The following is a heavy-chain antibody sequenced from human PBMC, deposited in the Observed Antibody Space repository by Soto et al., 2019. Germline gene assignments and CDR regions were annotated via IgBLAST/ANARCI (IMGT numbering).Heavy chain of an antibody. J-gene: IGHJ6*03. CDR2: IWYDGSNK. D-gene: IGHD3-3*01. V-gene: IGHV3-33*01. Sequence: GGSLRLSCAASGFTFSSYGMHWVRQAPGKGLEWVAVIWYDGSNKYYADSVKGRFTISRDNSKNTRYLQMNSLRAEATAVYYCARVFNRVLERQHPASYYYYYMDVWGKGTTVTVSS. CDR1: GFTFSSYG. CDR3: ARVFNRVLERQHPASYYYYYMDV.